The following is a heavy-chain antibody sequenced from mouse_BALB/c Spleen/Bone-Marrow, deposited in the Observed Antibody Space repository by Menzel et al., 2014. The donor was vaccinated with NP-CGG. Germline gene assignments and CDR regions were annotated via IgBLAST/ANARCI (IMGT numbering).Heavy chain of an antibody. CDR3: ARDGDYDEGYAMDY. D-gene: IGHD2-4*01. V-gene: IGHV1-54*01. J-gene: IGHJ4*01. CDR1: GYAFTNYL. Sequence: QVQLQHPGAELVRPGTSVKVSCKASGYAFTNYLTEWVKQRPGQGLEWIGVINPGSGGTNYNEKFKGKATLTADKSSSTAYMQLSSLTSDDSAVYFCARDGDYDEGYAMDYWDQATSTNISS. CDR2: INPGSGGT.